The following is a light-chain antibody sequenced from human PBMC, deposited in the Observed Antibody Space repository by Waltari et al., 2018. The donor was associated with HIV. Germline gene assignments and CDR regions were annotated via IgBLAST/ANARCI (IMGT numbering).Light chain of an antibody. CDR1: SVGGKT. Sequence: SYVLTQPPSVSVAPGQPAMFPCGGNSVGGKTVHWYQQKPGQAPVLVVYDDSDRPSGIPERFSGSNSANSATLTISRVEDGDEADYYCQVYDGNSVIFAGGTKLTVL. J-gene: IGLJ2*01. CDR3: QVYDGNSVI. V-gene: IGLV3-21*02. CDR2: DDS.